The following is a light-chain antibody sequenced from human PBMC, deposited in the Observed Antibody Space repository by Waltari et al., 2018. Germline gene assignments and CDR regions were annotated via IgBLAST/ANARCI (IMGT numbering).Light chain of an antibody. V-gene: IGKV4-1*01. CDR2: WAT. Sequence: DIVMTQSPDSLAVSLGERATINCKSSQSVLYSSNNKNYLPCYQQKPGQPPKRLIYWATTRESGVPDRFSGSGSATDFTLTISSLQAEDVAVYYCQKYYSTPRTFGQGTKVEIK. J-gene: IGKJ1*01. CDR1: QSVLYSSNNKNY. CDR3: QKYYSTPRT.